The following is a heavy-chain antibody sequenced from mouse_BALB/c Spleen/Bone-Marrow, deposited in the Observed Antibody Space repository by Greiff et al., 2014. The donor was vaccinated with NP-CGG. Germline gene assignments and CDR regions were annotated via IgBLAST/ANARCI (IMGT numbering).Heavy chain of an antibody. CDR3: ARHRYDYDGAMDY. CDR1: EYEFPSHD. J-gene: IGHJ4*01. Sequence: EVQGVEFGGGLVQPGESLKLSCESDEYEFPSHDMSWVRKTPEKRLELVAAINSDGGSTYYPDTMERRFIISRDNTKKTLYLQMSSLRSEDTALYYCARHRYDYDGAMDYWGQGTSVTVSS. CDR2: INSDGGST. D-gene: IGHD2-4*01. V-gene: IGHV5-2*01.